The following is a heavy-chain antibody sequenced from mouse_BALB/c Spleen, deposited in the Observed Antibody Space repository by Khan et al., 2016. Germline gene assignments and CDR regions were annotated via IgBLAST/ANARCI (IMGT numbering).Heavy chain of an antibody. CDR3: ASRNWDVDY. D-gene: IGHD4-1*02. CDR2: ISYSGNT. V-gene: IGHV3-2*02. CDR1: GYSITSDYA. J-gene: IGHJ2*01. Sequence: EVQLQESGPGLVKPSQSLSLTCTVTGYSITSDYAWNWIRQFPGNKLEWMGYISYSGNTSYNPSLKSRISITRDTSKNPFFLQLNSVTTEDTATYYCASRNWDVDYWGQGTTLTVSS.